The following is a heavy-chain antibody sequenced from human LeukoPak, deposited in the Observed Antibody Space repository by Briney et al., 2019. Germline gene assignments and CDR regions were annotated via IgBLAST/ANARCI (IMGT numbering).Heavy chain of an antibody. Sequence: GGSLRLSCAASGLTFSGYAMSSVRQAPGKGLEWVSAISGSGGSTYYADSVKGRFTISRDNSKNTLYLQMTSLRAEDTAVYYCAKDLGAAAAPFDYWGQGTLVTVSS. CDR2: ISGSGGST. CDR1: GLTFSGYA. V-gene: IGHV3-23*01. D-gene: IGHD6-13*01. J-gene: IGHJ4*02. CDR3: AKDLGAAAAPFDY.